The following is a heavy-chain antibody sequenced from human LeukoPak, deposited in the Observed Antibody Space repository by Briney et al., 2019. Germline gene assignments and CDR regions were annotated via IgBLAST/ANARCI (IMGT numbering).Heavy chain of an antibody. D-gene: IGHD5-18*01. V-gene: IGHV1-2*02. CDR1: GYTFTGYY. CDR2: INPNSGGT. J-gene: IGHJ5*02. CDR3: ARDLGLLSYGSFDP. Sequence: ASVKVSCKASGYTFTGYYMHWVRQAPGQGLEWMGWINPNSGGTNYAQKFQGRVTMTRDTSISTAYMELSRLRSDDTAVYYCARDLGLLSYGSFDPWGQGTLVTVSS.